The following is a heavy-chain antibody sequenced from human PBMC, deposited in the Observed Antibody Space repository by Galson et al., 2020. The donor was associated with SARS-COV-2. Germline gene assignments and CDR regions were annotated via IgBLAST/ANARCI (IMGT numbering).Heavy chain of an antibody. J-gene: IGHJ4*02. CDR2: IWYDGSNK. CDR1: GFTFSSYG. Sequence: TGGSLRLSCAASGFTFSSYGMHWVRQAPGKGLEWVAVIWYDGSNKYYADSVKGQFTISRDNSKNTLYLQMNSLRAEDTAVYYCAREAPRGGWYEDYFDYWGQGTLVTVSS. V-gene: IGHV3-33*01. CDR3: AREAPRGGWYEDYFDY. D-gene: IGHD6-19*01.